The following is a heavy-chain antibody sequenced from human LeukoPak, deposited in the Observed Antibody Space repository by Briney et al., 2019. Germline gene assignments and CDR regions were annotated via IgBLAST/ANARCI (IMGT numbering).Heavy chain of an antibody. Sequence: SETLSLTCTVSGYSISSGYYWGWIRQPPGNGLEWIGSIYHSGSTYYNPSLKSRVTISVDTSKNQFSLKLSSVTAADTAVYYCASPRGEVTIFGVVINDAFDIWGQGTMVTVSS. CDR2: IYHSGST. CDR1: GYSISSGYY. V-gene: IGHV4-38-2*02. J-gene: IGHJ3*02. D-gene: IGHD3-3*01. CDR3: ASPRGEVTIFGVVINDAFDI.